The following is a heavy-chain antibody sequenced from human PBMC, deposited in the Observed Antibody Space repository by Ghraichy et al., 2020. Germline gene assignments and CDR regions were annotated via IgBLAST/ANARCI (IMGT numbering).Heavy chain of an antibody. CDR1: GFTFSSYG. D-gene: IGHD3/OR15-3a*01. V-gene: IGHV3-23*01. J-gene: IGHJ4*02. Sequence: GGSLRLSCAASGFTFSSYGMSWVRQAPGKGLEWVADINGSGGGTYYADSMKGRFTISRDNAKNTLYLQMNSLRAEDTAIYYCAKDETVMAGLYYFDYWGQGTLVTVSS. CDR3: AKDETVMAGLYYFDY. CDR2: INGSGGGT.